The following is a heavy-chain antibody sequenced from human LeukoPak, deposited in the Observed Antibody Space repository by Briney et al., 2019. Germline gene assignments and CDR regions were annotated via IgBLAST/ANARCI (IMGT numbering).Heavy chain of an antibody. D-gene: IGHD6-13*01. V-gene: IGHV1-2*02. J-gene: IGHJ4*02. CDR1: GYTFTGYY. CDR2: INPNSGGT. CDR3: ARSIAAAAPDY. Sequence: ASVKVSCKASGYTFTGYYMHWVRQAPGQGLEWMGWINPNSGGTYYAQKFQGRVTMTRDTSISTAYMELSRLRSDDTAVYYCARSIAAAAPDYWGQGTLVTVSS.